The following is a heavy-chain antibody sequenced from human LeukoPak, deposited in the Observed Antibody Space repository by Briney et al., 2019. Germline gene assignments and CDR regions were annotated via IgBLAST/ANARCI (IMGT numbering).Heavy chain of an antibody. Sequence: AGGSLRLSCAASGFTFDDYGMSWVRHAPGKGLEWVSGINWNGGSTGYADSVKGRFTISRDNAKNSLYLQMNSLRAEDTALYYCARGGLGSDAFDIWGQGTMVTVSS. D-gene: IGHD3/OR15-3a*01. J-gene: IGHJ3*02. CDR1: GFTFDDYG. CDR2: INWNGGST. CDR3: ARGGLGSDAFDI. V-gene: IGHV3-20*04.